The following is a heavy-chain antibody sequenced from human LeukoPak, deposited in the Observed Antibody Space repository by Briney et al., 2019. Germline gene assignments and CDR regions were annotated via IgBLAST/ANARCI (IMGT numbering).Heavy chain of an antibody. CDR1: GYRLTSNW. J-gene: IGHJ5*02. V-gene: IGHV5-51*01. CDR3: VRFALSSSLDH. CDR2: IYPGYSDA. Sequence: GESLKISCKISGYRLTSNWIGWVRQVPGKGLEWMGLIYPGYSDAKYSPSFQGQATFSVDASISTAYLQLSGLRASDTAIYYCVRFALSSSLDHWGQGTLVTVSS. D-gene: IGHD6-13*01.